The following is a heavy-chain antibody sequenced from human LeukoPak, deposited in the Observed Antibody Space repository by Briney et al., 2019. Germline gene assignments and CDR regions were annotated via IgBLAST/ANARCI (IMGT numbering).Heavy chain of an antibody. Sequence: GGSLRLSCAASGFSFSGYSINWVRQAPGKGLEWVSSISPSRSYIYYADSVKGRFTISRDNAKNSLYLQMNSLRAEDTAVYYCARGRGCSNMSCYPDYWGQGTLVTVSS. CDR2: ISPSRSYI. CDR1: GFSFSGYS. D-gene: IGHD2-2*01. J-gene: IGHJ4*02. V-gene: IGHV3-21*01. CDR3: ARGRGCSNMSCYPDY.